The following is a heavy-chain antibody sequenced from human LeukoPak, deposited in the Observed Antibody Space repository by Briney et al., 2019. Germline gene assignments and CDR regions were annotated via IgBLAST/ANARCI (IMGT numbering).Heavy chain of an antibody. Sequence: GGSLRLSCAASGFTFSSYWMSWVRQAPGKGLEWVANIKQDGSEKYYVDSVKGRFTISRDNAKNSLYQQMNSLRAEDTAVYYCAREVVGQHCGSTSCSPSGYYYYMDVWGKGTTVTVSS. D-gene: IGHD2-2*01. CDR1: GFTFSSYW. J-gene: IGHJ6*03. CDR2: IKQDGSEK. CDR3: AREVVGQHCGSTSCSPSGYYYYMDV. V-gene: IGHV3-7*01.